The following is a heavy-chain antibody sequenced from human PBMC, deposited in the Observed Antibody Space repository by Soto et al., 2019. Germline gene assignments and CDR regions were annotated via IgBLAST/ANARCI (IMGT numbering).Heavy chain of an antibody. CDR1: GYRFNNYW. V-gene: IGHV5-51*01. CDR3: ARKGSNGAYVDFPMDV. D-gene: IGHD3-16*01. CDR2: IYPGDSDT. Sequence: PGESLKISCKGSGYRFNNYWIGWVRQVPGKGLDWIGMIYPGDSDTTYSPSFQGQFTMSADKSTSTAYLEWSSLKASDTATYYCARKGSNGAYVDFPMDVWGQGATVTVSS. J-gene: IGHJ6*02.